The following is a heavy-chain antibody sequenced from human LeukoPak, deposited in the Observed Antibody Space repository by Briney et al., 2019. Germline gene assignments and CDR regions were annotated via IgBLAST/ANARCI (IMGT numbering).Heavy chain of an antibody. CDR3: AREVFYYDSSGYYYVLDAFDI. CDR2: ISSSSSYI. CDR1: GFTFSSYS. V-gene: IGHV3-21*01. D-gene: IGHD3-22*01. Sequence: PGGSLRLSCAASGFTFSSYSMNWVRQAPGKGLEWVSSISSSSSYICYADSVKGRFTISRDNAKNSLYLQMNSLRAEDTAVYYCAREVFYYDSSGYYYVLDAFDIWGQGTMVTVSS. J-gene: IGHJ3*02.